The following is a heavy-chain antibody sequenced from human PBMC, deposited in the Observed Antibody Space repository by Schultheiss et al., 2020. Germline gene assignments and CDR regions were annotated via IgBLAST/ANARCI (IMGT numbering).Heavy chain of an antibody. CDR1: GFTFSSYA. CDR2: ISYDGSNK. V-gene: IGHV3-30-3*01. D-gene: IGHD6-13*01. J-gene: IGHJ5*02. CDR3: AGSFQLVDNWFDP. Sequence: GESLKISCAASGFTFSSYAMHWVRQAPGKGLEWVAVISYDGSNKYYADSVKGRFTISRDNSKNTLYLQMNSLRAEDTAVYYCAGSFQLVDNWFDPWGQGTLVTVSS.